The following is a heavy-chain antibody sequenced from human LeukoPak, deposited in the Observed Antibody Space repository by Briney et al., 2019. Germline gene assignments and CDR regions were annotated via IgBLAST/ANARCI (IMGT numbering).Heavy chain of an antibody. D-gene: IGHD2-21*02. CDR1: GFSFSNYA. J-gene: IGHJ4*02. Sequence: GGSLRLSCAASGFSFSNYAMNWVRQGPGKGLEWVSGISGSGGSTYYADSVKGRFTISRDKSKNTLYLQMNSLRAEDTAVYYCARVAVAYCGGDCYFSFDYWGQGTLVTVSS. CDR3: ARVAVAYCGGDCYFSFDY. V-gene: IGHV3-23*01. CDR2: ISGSGGST.